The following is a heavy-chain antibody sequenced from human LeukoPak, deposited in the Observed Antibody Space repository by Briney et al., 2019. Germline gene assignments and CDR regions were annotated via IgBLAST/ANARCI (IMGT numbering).Heavy chain of an antibody. D-gene: IGHD3-22*01. CDR1: GGSITSGDYF. V-gene: IGHV4-31*03. J-gene: IGHJ4*02. CDR2: NYHSGSS. CDR3: ARSRYDSNYATYYFDS. Sequence: SQTLSLTCTVSGGSITSGDYFWGWIRQHPGKGLEWIGNNYHSGSSYYNPSLNSRVSMSIDTSKNQFSLNLSSVTAADTAVYYCARSRYDSNYATYYFDSWGQGTLDTVSS.